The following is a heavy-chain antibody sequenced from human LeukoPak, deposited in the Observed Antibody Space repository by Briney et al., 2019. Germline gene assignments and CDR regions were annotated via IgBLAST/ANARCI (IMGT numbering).Heavy chain of an antibody. J-gene: IGHJ5*02. CDR1: GGSISSYY. CDR3: ARYGSRIVFGVVAARAWFDP. Sequence: PSETLSLTCTVPGGSISSYYWSWIRQPPGKGLELIGYIYYSGSTNYNPSLKSRVTISVDTSKNQFSLKLSSVTAADTAVYYCARYGSRIVFGVVAARAWFDPWGQGTQVTVSS. CDR2: IYYSGST. V-gene: IGHV4-59*08. D-gene: IGHD2-15*01.